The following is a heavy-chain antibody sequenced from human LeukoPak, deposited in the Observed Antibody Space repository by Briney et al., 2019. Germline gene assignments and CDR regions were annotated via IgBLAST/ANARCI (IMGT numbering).Heavy chain of an antibody. D-gene: IGHD3-10*01. CDR2: ISYDGSNK. Sequence: GGSLRLSCAASGFTFSSYAMHWVRQAPGKGLEWVAVISYDGSNKYYADSVKGRFTISRDNSKNTLYLQMNSLRAEDTAVYHCARVLLWFGEFDYWGQGTLVTVSS. CDR1: GFTFSSYA. V-gene: IGHV3-30*04. CDR3: ARVLLWFGEFDY. J-gene: IGHJ4*02.